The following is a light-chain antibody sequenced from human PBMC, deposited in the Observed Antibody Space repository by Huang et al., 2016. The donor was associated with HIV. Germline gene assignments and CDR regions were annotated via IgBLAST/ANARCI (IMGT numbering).Light chain of an antibody. CDR2: GAS. CDR3: QQYKNGPPWT. V-gene: IGKV3-15*01. J-gene: IGKJ1*01. CDR1: QSVGNN. Sequence: ETVMTQSPATLSVSLGEGATLSCRASQSVGNNLAWYQQRPGQAPRLLIYGASTRATGIPVIFSGSGSGTEFTLTISSLQSEDSAVYYCQQYKNGPPWTFGQGTKVE.